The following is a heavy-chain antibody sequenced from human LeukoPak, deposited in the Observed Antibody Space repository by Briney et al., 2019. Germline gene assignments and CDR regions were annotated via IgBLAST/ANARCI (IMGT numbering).Heavy chain of an antibody. CDR3: ARGRRSWYYFDY. V-gene: IGHV1-2*02. CDR1: GYTFTGYY. Sequence: ASVKVSCKASGYTFTGYYMHWVRQAPGQGHEWMGWINPNSGGTNYAQKFQGRVTMTRDTSISTAYMELNRLRSDDTAVYYCARGRRSWYYFDYWGQGTLVTVSS. CDR2: INPNSGGT. J-gene: IGHJ4*02. D-gene: IGHD6-13*01.